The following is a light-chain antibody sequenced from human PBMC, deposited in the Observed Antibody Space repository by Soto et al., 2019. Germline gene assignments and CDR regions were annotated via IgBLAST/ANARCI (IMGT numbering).Light chain of an antibody. CDR2: APS. CDR3: QKYNSAPWT. V-gene: IGKV1-27*01. J-gene: IGKJ1*01. Sequence: DIQMTQSPSSLSASVGDRVTITCRARQGISNYLAWYQQKPGKVPKLLIYAPSTLQSGVPSRFSGSGSGTDFTLTISSLQPEDGASCYCQKYNSAPWTFGQGTKVEI. CDR1: QGISNY.